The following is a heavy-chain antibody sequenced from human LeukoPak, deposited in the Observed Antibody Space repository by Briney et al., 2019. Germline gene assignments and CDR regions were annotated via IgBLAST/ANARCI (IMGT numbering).Heavy chain of an antibody. CDR1: GFTFGSYA. J-gene: IGHJ4*02. CDR3: AKDGGTHFDH. D-gene: IGHD1-26*01. Sequence: GGSLRLSCAASGFTFGSYAMNWVRQAPGKGLEWVSGISGSGGGTYYADSVKGRFTISRDNSKNTLYLQMNRLRVEDTAVYYCAKDGGTHFDHWGQGTLVTVSS. V-gene: IGHV3-23*01. CDR2: ISGSGGGT.